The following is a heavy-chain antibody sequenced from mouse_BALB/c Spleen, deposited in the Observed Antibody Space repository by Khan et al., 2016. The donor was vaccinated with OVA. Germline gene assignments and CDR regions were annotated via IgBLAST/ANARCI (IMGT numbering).Heavy chain of an antibody. CDR2: IYPGSGST. Sequence: LQQPGAELVRPGASVKLSCKASGYTFTSYWMHWVKQRHGQGLEWIGNIYPGSGSTDYDEMFKDKGTLTVDKSSSTAYMHLSSLTSEDAAVYYSTRGGYYGKSLFAYWGQGTLVTVSA. V-gene: IGHV1S22*01. CDR1: GYTFTSYW. CDR3: TRGGYYGKSLFAY. J-gene: IGHJ3*01. D-gene: IGHD2-1*01.